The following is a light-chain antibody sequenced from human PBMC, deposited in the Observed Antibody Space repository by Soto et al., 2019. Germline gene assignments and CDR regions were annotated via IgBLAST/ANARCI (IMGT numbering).Light chain of an antibody. V-gene: IGLV2-14*01. Sequence: QSALTQPASVSGSPGQSITISCTGTSSDIRAYNFVSWYQQHPGKAPKLMIFEVRNRPSGVSNRFSGSKADNTASLTISGLQAEDEAEYYCSSYTTSNTWVFGGGTKVTVL. CDR3: SSYTTSNTWV. CDR2: EVR. CDR1: SSDIRAYNF. J-gene: IGLJ3*02.